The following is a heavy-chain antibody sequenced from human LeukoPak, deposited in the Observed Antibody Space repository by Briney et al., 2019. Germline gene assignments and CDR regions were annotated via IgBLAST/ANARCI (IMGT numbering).Heavy chain of an antibody. CDR3: AKHESLIAFDI. CDR2: IHYSGST. Sequence: SETLSLTCTVSGGSISSSSYHWAWIRQPPGMGLEWIGTIHYSGSTNYSPSLKSRVTMSVDTSKNQFSLRLTSVTAADTAVYYCAKHESLIAFDIWGQGTMVTVSS. V-gene: IGHV4-39*01. J-gene: IGHJ3*02. CDR1: GGSISSSSYH.